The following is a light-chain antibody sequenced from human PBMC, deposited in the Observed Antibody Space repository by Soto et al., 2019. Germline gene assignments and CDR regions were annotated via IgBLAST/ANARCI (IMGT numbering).Light chain of an antibody. CDR1: SSDVGNYNY. CDR3: SSYTTSSTLV. CDR2: EVS. J-gene: IGLJ1*01. Sequence: QSVLTQPASVSGSPGQSITISCTGTSSDVGNYNYVSWFQQHPGKAPKLIIFEVSYRPSGISNRFSGSKSGNTASLTISGLQAEDEAVYYCSSYTTSSTLVFGPGTKVTVL. V-gene: IGLV2-14*01.